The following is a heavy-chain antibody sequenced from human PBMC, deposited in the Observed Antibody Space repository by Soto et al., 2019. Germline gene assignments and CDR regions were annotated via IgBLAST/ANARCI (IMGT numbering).Heavy chain of an antibody. CDR1: GYTFTRNG. Sequence: GASVKVSCKASGYTFTRNGISWVRQAPGQGLEWMGWISAYNGNTNYAQKLQGRVTMTTDTSTSTAYMELRSLRSDDTAVYYCARVTPSYYYYGMDVWGQGTTVTSP. V-gene: IGHV1-18*01. D-gene: IGHD2-15*01. CDR2: ISAYNGNT. J-gene: IGHJ6*02. CDR3: ARVTPSYYYYGMDV.